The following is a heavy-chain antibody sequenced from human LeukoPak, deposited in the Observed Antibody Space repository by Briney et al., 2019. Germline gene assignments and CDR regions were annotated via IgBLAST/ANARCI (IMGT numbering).Heavy chain of an antibody. D-gene: IGHD3-3*01. CDR3: ARGRSYDFWSGYYIGQLAYFDY. CDR1: GGSFSGYY. V-gene: IGHV4-34*01. CDR2: INHSGST. J-gene: IGHJ4*02. Sequence: PSETLSLTCAVYGGSFSGYYWSWIRQPPGKGLEWIGEINHSGSTNYNPSLKSRVTISVDTSKNQFSLKLSSVTAADTAVYYCARGRSYDFWSGYYIGQLAYFDYWGQGTLVAVSP.